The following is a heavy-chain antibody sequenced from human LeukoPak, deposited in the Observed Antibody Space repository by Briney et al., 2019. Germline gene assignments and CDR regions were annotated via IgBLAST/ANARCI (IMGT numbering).Heavy chain of an antibody. CDR1: GFTFDDHG. D-gene: IGHD5-24*01. CDR2: INWNGGST. CDR3: ARTDGAL. Sequence: GGSLRLSCVGSGFTFDDHGMRWVRQGSEKGLEWVAGINWNGGSTGYADSVKGRFTISRDNAQNSLYLEMTSLRVDDTALYYCARTDGALWGQGTLVTVSS. V-gene: IGHV3-20*04. J-gene: IGHJ1*01.